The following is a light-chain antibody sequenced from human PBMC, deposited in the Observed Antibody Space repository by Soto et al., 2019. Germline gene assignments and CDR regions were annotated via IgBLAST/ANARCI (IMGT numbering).Light chain of an antibody. J-gene: IGKJ2*01. CDR3: QQYDTYPYT. CDR2: KAS. CDR1: QSISSW. V-gene: IGKV1-5*03. Sequence: DIQMTQSPSTLSASVGDRVTITCRASQSISSWLAWYQQKPGKAPNLLIYKASSLESGIPSRFSGSGSGTEFTLPISSLQPDDFATYYCQQYDTYPYTFGHGTKLEIK.